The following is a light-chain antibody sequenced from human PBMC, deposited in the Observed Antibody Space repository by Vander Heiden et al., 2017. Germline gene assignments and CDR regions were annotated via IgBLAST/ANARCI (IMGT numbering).Light chain of an antibody. V-gene: IGKV1-5*03. J-gene: IGKJ3*01. CDR2: KAS. CDR3: QHCST. CDR1: QSIRTW. Sequence: DIQMTHSPSTLSASVGDRVTITCRASQSIRTWLAWYQQKPGKATNRRTYKASKLQTGVKYRFSGSGSGTEFTSTSSSVKPDDCETYYGQHCSTFGHGTRVGIK.